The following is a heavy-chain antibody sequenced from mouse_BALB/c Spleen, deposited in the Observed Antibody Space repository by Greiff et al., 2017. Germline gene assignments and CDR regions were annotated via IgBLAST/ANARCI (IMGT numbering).Heavy chain of an antibody. CDR1: EYEFPSHD. CDR2: INSDGGST. D-gene: IGHD2-3*01. Sequence: DVHLVESGGGLVQPGESLKLSCESNEYEFPSHDMSWVRKTPEKRLELVAAINSDGGSTYYPDTMERRFIISRDNTKKTLYLQMSSLRSEDTALYYCARRGDYDGYPWYFDVWGAGTTVTVSS. J-gene: IGHJ1*01. CDR3: ARRGDYDGYPWYFDV. V-gene: IGHV5-2*01.